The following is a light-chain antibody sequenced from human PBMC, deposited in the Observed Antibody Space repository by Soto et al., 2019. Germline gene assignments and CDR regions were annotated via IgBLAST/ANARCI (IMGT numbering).Light chain of an antibody. J-gene: IGKJ2*01. Sequence: IVMTQSPATLSVSPGERAALSCKASQSVSWNLAWYQQKPGQAPRLLLYSASTRVTGIPARFSGSGSGTEFTLTISGLQSEDLAIYYCQQYNNWPYTFGQGTKLEIK. CDR1: QSVSWN. CDR3: QQYNNWPYT. CDR2: SAS. V-gene: IGKV3-15*01.